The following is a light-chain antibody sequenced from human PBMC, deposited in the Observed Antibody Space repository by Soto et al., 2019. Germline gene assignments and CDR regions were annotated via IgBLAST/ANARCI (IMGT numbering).Light chain of an antibody. J-gene: IGKJ1*01. V-gene: IGKV3-11*01. CDR3: HQRRSWPRT. CDR2: DSS. Sequence: TQSPSSLSASIVDRVTVTCRASQTVNTYLHWYQHKPGQAPRLLIYDSSTRATGIPARFSGSGSGTDFTLTISSLEPDDFAVYYCHQRRSWPRTFGQGTKVDIK. CDR1: QTVNTY.